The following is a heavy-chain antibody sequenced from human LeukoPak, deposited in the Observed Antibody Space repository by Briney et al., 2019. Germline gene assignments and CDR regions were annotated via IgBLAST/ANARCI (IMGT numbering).Heavy chain of an antibody. CDR1: GFTVSSNH. D-gene: IGHD3-22*01. CDR3: ARPQSSSGYYWPFDD. V-gene: IGHV3-53*01. Sequence: PGGSLRLSCAASGFTVSSNHLSWVRQAPGKGLEWVSLIYSGGTTHYADSVKGRFTISRDNSKNTLYLQMNSLRAEDTAVYYCARPQSSSGYYWPFDDWGQGTLVTVSS. J-gene: IGHJ4*02. CDR2: IYSGGTT.